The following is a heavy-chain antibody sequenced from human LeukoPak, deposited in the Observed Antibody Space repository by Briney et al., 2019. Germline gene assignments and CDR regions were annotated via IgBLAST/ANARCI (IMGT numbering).Heavy chain of an antibody. CDR1: GYTFTSYG. D-gene: IGHD2-8*01. J-gene: IGHJ6*03. Sequence: GASVKVSCKASGYTFTSYGISWVRQAPGKGLEWMGWISAYNGNTNYGETLQGRVTLTTDTSTSTVYMELRSLRSDDTAVYYCARHFGVYYYYFYMDVWGKGTTVTVSS. CDR2: ISAYNGNT. CDR3: ARHFGVYYYYFYMDV. V-gene: IGHV1-18*01.